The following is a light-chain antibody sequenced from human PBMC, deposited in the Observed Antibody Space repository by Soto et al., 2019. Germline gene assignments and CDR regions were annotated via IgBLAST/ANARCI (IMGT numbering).Light chain of an antibody. V-gene: IGLV2-8*01. CDR1: SSDVGGYNY. CDR2: EVS. CDR3: SSYAGSNNLRV. Sequence: QSALTQPPSASGSPGQSVTISCTGTSSDVGGYNYVSWYQQHPGKAPKLMIYEVSKRPSGGPDRFSGSKSGNTASLTVSGLQSEVEADYYYSSYAGSNNLRVYGRGTQLTVL. J-gene: IGLJ2*01.